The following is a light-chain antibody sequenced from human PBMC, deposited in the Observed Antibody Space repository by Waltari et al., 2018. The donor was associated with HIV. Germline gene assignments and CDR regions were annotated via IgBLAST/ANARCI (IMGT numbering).Light chain of an antibody. Sequence: DLQITQSPSSLSASVGDIVSITCQASQDIRNYLNWYQQKPGKAPKLLIYDASNLESGVPSRFSGSGSGTDFTFIISNLQPEDIGTYYCQQYDNLLSITFGQGTRLEIK. CDR1: QDIRNY. CDR3: QQYDNLLSIT. J-gene: IGKJ5*01. CDR2: DAS. V-gene: IGKV1-33*01.